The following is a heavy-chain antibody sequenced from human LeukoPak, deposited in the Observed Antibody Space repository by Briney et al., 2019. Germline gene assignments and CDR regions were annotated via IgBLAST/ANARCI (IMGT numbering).Heavy chain of an antibody. CDR2: IYPRDSDT. CDR1: GYNFTSYW. Sequence: PGESLRISCKGFGYNFTSYWISWVRQMPGKGLEWMGIIYPRDSDTRYSPSFQGQVTISADKSISTAYLQWSSLKASDTAMYYCARHSDSLGNALDIWGQGTVVTVSS. V-gene: IGHV5-51*01. CDR3: ARHSDSLGNALDI. D-gene: IGHD2-21*02. J-gene: IGHJ3*02.